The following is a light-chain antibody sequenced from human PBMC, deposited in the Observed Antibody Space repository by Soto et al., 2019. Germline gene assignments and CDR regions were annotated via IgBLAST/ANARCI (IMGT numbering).Light chain of an antibody. J-gene: IGKJ1*01. CDR2: DAS. CDR3: QEYHGYSWT. CDR1: QSISNG. Sequence: DIQMTQPPSTLSASVGDRASITCRASQSISNGLAWYQQKPGKAPKLLIYDASNLESGVPSRFSGSGSGTEFTLTISSLKPDDFATYYCQEYHGYSWTFGQGTKVDIK. V-gene: IGKV1-5*01.